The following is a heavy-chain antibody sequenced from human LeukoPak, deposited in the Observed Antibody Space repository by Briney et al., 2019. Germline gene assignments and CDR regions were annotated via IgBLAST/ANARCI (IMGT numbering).Heavy chain of an antibody. CDR2: IVVGSGNT. Sequence: SVKVSCKASGFTFTSSAMQWVRQARGQRLEWIGWIVVGSGNTNYAQKFQERVTITRDMSTSTAYMELSSLRSEDTAVYYCASDLNGGYDYNYWGQGTLVTVSS. CDR3: ASDLNGGYDYNY. J-gene: IGHJ4*02. CDR1: GFTFTSSA. D-gene: IGHD5-12*01. V-gene: IGHV1-58*02.